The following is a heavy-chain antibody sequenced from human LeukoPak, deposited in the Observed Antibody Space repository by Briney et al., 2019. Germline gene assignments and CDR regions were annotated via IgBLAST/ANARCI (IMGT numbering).Heavy chain of an antibody. Sequence: SGTLSLTCAVSGGSISSDHWWSWVRQPPGKSLEWIGEIFHIGVTNYKPSLKGRVSMSVDNSRHQFSLNLRSVTAADTAVYFCARGGRSAFDIWGPGTKVIVSS. CDR1: GGSISSDHW. V-gene: IGHV4-4*02. J-gene: IGHJ3*02. CDR3: ARGGRSAFDI. CDR2: IFHIGVT.